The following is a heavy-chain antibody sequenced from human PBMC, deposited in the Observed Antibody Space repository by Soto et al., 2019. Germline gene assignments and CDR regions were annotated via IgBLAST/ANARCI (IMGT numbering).Heavy chain of an antibody. CDR2: IATHDGST. CDR1: GYTFTAYG. CDR3: ARNDGDDSTNS. Sequence: QVQLVQSAPEVKRPGASVKVSCQASGYTFTAYGLNWVRRAAGRGLEWMGRIATHDGSTVSAQRLQGRLTLTRDTFTSTAYMELRGLTSDDTGLYYWARNDGDDSTNSWGQGTLVTVSS. V-gene: IGHV1-18*04. D-gene: IGHD3-22*01. J-gene: IGHJ4*02.